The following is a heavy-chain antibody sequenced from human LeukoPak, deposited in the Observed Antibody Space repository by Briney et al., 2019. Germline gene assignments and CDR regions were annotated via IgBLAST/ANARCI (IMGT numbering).Heavy chain of an antibody. CDR2: INPKSGGT. CDR3: ARGGYYGSGRYYFDS. D-gene: IGHD3-3*01. Sequence: ASVKVSCKASGYTFSGYYMHWVRQAPGQGLEWMGWINPKSGGTNEAQKFHDRVTMTRDTSIRTAYMEVSRLRSDDTAVYYCARGGYYGSGRYYFDSWGQGTLVTVSS. V-gene: IGHV1-2*02. J-gene: IGHJ4*02. CDR1: GYTFSGYY.